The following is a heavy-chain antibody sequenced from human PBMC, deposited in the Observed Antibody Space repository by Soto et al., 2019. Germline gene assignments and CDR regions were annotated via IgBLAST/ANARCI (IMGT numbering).Heavy chain of an antibody. J-gene: IGHJ3*02. CDR2: ISAYNDHT. CDR1: GYTYTSYG. CDR3: ARDRDWNYMGDVFDI. V-gene: IGHV1-18*04. Sequence: QVQLVQSGAEVKRPGASVKVSCKASGYTYTSYGISWVRQAPGQGLEWMGWISAYNDHTDYAQNFQDRVTMTTVTSTSTAYMELRSLRSDDTAVYYCARDRDWNYMGDVFDIWGQGTMVSVSS. D-gene: IGHD1-7*01.